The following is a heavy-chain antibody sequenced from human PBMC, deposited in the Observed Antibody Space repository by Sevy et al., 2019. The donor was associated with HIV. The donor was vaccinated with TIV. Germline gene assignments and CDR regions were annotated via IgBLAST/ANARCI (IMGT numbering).Heavy chain of an antibody. V-gene: IGHV3-15*01. CDR3: TTDTGISDYDFWSGRDDTFDN. CDR2: IKSNTDGGTT. CDR1: GFTFSNAW. J-gene: IGHJ3*02. D-gene: IGHD3-3*01. Sequence: GGCLRLSCAASGFTFSNAWMSWVRQAPGKGLEWVGRIKSNTDGGTTDYAAPVKGRFTISTDESKNTLYLQMNSLKTEETAVYYCTTDTGISDYDFWSGRDDTFDNWGQGTMVTVSS.